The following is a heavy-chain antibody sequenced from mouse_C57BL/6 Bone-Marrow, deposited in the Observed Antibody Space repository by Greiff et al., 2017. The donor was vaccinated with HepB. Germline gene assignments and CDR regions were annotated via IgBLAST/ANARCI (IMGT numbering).Heavy chain of an antibody. CDR1: GYTFTTYP. J-gene: IGHJ2*01. D-gene: IGHD1-1*01. Sequence: VMLVESGAELVKPGASVKMSCKASGYTFTTYPIEWMKQNHGKSLEWIGNFHPYNDDTKYNEKFKGKATLTVEKSSSTVYLELSRLTSDDSAVYYCARGYYGSSVDLYFDYWGQGTTLTVSS. CDR3: ARGYYGSSVDLYFDY. V-gene: IGHV1-47*01. CDR2: FHPYNDDT.